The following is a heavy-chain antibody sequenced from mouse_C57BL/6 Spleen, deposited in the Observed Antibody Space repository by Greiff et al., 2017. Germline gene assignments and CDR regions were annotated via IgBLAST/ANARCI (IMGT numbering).Heavy chain of an antibody. J-gene: IGHJ1*03. CDR2: INPSNGGT. V-gene: IGHV1-53*01. D-gene: IGHD1-1*01. CDR1: GYTFTSYW. CDR3: ARGSSYLPYWYFDV. Sequence: QVQLQQPGTELVKPGASVKLSCKASGYTFTSYWMHWVKQRPGQGLEWIGNINPSNGGTNYNEKFKSKATLTVDKSSSTAYMQLSSLTSEDSAVYYCARGSSYLPYWYFDVWGTGTTVTVSS.